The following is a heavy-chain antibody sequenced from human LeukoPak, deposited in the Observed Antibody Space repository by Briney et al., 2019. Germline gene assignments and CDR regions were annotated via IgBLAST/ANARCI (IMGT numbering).Heavy chain of an antibody. CDR3: AKPSKYGYDSRAGGVFGKTEYYFDY. D-gene: IGHD3-22*01. Sequence: GGSLRLSCAASGFTFTTYWMTWVRQAPGKGLEWVANINQDGTEKYYVDSVKGRFTISRDNAKNSLYLQMNSLRAEDTAVYYCAKPSKYGYDSRAGGVFGKTEYYFDYWGQGTLVTVSS. V-gene: IGHV3-7*03. CDR1: GFTFTTYW. CDR2: INQDGTEK. J-gene: IGHJ4*02.